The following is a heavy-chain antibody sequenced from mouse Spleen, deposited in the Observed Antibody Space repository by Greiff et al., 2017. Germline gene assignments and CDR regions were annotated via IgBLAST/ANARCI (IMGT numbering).Heavy chain of an antibody. J-gene: IGHJ3*01. Sequence: EVMLVESGGGLVKPGGSLKLSCAASGFTFSDYGMHWVRQAPEKGLEWVAYISSGSSTIYYADTVKGRFTISRDNAKNTLFLQMTSLRSEDTAMYYCARSYYGNPFAYWGQGTLVTVSA. D-gene: IGHD2-1*01. CDR3: ARSYYGNPFAY. V-gene: IGHV5-17*01. CDR1: GFTFSDYG. CDR2: ISSGSSTI.